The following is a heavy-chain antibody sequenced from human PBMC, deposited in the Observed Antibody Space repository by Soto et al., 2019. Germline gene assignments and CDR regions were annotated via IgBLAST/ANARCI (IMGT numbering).Heavy chain of an antibody. CDR1: GFSLSTLGVG. J-gene: IGHJ5*02. Sequence: QITLKESGPMLVKPTQPLTLTCTFSGFSLSTLGVGVGWIRQPPGRALEWLALIYWDDEKRYSPSVKSRLTITTDTSKNQRVLTITKMDPVDTATYYCARSNYWFDPWGQGTLVTVSS. CDR2: IYWDDEK. CDR3: ARSNYWFDP. V-gene: IGHV2-5*02.